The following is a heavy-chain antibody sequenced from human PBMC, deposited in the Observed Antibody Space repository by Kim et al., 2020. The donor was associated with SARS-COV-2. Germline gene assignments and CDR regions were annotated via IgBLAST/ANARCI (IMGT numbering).Heavy chain of an antibody. J-gene: IGHJ3*02. CDR3: ASGLYDSSGYYGPDAFDI. D-gene: IGHD3-22*01. Sequence: KSRVTISVDKSKNQFSLKLSAVTAADTAVYYCASGLYDSSGYYGPDAFDIWGQGTMVTVSS. V-gene: IGHV4-4*02.